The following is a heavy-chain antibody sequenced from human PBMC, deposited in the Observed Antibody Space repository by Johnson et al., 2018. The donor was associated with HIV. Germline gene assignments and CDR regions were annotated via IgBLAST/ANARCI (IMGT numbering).Heavy chain of an antibody. J-gene: IGHJ3*02. CDR2: IYSGGLT. Sequence: VQLVESGGGLVQPGGSLRLSCAASGLNVSGHYMSWVRQSPGKGLEWVSVIYSGGLTYYADSVKGRFTISRDNSKNTLYLQMNSLRAEDTALYYCAKRDTAMVDAFDIWGQGTMVTASS. CDR1: GLNVSGHY. V-gene: IGHV3-66*02. D-gene: IGHD5-18*01. CDR3: AKRDTAMVDAFDI.